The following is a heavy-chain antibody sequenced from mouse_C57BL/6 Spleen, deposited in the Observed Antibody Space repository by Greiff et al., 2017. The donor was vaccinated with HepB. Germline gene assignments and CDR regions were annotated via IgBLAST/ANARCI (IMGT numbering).Heavy chain of an antibody. Sequence: EVHLVESGGGLVKPGGSLKLSCAASGFTFSSYAMSWVRQTPEKRLEWVATISDGGSYTYYPDNVKGRFTISRDNAKNNLYLQRSHLKSEDTAMYYCARGGDYLDYWGQGTTLTVSS. J-gene: IGHJ2*01. CDR3: ARGGDYLDY. V-gene: IGHV5-4*01. D-gene: IGHD2-13*01. CDR2: ISDGGSYT. CDR1: GFTFSSYA.